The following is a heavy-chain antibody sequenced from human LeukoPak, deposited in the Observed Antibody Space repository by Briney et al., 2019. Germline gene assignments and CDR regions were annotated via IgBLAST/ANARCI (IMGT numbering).Heavy chain of an antibody. J-gene: IGHJ4*02. V-gene: IGHV3-30*18. CDR1: GFTFSSYG. Sequence: PGGSLRLPCAASGFTFSSYGMHWVRQAPGKGLEWVAVISYDGSNKYYADSVKGRFTISRDNSKNTLYLQMNSLRAEDTAVYYCAKDLGTACGYWGQGTLVTVSS. CDR2: ISYDGSNK. CDR3: AKDLGTACGY. D-gene: IGHD2-21*02.